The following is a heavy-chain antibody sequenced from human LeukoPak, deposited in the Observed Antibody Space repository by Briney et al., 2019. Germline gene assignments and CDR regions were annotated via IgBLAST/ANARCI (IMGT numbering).Heavy chain of an antibody. CDR3: ARDSTPGRSVAFDI. Sequence: ASVKVSCEASGYTFPGYYMHWVRQAPGQGLEWMGWINPNSGGTNYAQKFQGRVTMTRDTSISTAYMELSRLRSDDTAVYYCARDSTPGRSVAFDIWGQGTMVTVSS. CDR1: GYTFPGYY. D-gene: IGHD1-26*01. CDR2: INPNSGGT. V-gene: IGHV1-2*02. J-gene: IGHJ3*02.